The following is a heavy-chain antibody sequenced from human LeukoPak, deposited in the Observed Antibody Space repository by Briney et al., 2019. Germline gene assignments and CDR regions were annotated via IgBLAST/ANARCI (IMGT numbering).Heavy chain of an antibody. J-gene: IGHJ6*04. CDR2: VSSGSSTI. CDR1: GFTFSDYY. Sequence: KSGGSLRLSCAASGFTFSDYYMSWIRQAPGKALEWVSYVSSGSSTIYYADSVKGRFTVSRDNGKRSLYLHMNSLRAEDTAMYYCAELGITMIGGVWGKGTTVTISS. V-gene: IGHV3-11*04. CDR3: AELGITMIGGV. D-gene: IGHD3-10*02.